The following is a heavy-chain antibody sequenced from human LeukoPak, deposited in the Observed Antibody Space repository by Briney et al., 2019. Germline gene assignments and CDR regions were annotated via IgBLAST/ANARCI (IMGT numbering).Heavy chain of an antibody. CDR1: GDSMSSHY. CDR2: IYSGGST. Sequence: ETLSLTCTVSGDSMSSHYWSWVRQAPGKGLEWVSVIYSGGSTYYADSVKGRFTISRDNSKNTLYLQMNSLRAEDTAVYYCARVPLSPYYYGSGSRSWGQGTLVTVSS. J-gene: IGHJ5*02. V-gene: IGHV3-66*01. CDR3: ARVPLSPYYYGSGSRS. D-gene: IGHD3-10*01.